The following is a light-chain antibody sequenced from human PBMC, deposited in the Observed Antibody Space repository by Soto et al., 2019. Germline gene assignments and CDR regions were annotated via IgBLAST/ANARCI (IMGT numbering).Light chain of an antibody. V-gene: IGLV2-14*01. CDR1: SSDVGGYNY. CDR2: DVS. J-gene: IGLJ1*01. CDR3: CSYTTSNTRQIV. Sequence: QSVLAQPASVSGSPGQSITISCTGTSSDVGGYNYVSWYQQHPGKAPKFMIYDVSNRPSGVSNRFPGSKSGNTASLTISWLQAEDEADYYCCSYTTSNTRQIVFGTGTKVTVL.